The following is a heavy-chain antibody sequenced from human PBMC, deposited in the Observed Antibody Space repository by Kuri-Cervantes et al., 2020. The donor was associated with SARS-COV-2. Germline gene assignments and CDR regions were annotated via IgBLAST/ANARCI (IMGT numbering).Heavy chain of an antibody. CDR2: ISSNGGST. D-gene: IGHD3-10*01. CDR3: ARDYYGSGSYSGLVGY. J-gene: IGHJ4*02. Sequence: GESLKISCAASGFTFSSYAMHWVRQAPGKGLEYVSAISSNGGSTYYANSVKGRFTISRDNSKSTLYLQMGSLRAEDMAVYYCARDYYGSGSYSGLVGYWGQGTLVTVSS. CDR1: GFTFSSYA. V-gene: IGHV3-64*01.